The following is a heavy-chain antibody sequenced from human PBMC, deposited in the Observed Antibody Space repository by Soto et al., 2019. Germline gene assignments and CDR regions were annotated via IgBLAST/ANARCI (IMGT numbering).Heavy chain of an antibody. CDR1: GGSISSYY. Sequence: SETLSLTCTVSGGSISSYYWSWIRQPPGKGPEWIGHIYYSGSTNYNPSLKSRVTISLDTSKNQFSLKLSSVTAADTAVYYCTREGSSVWGYYFDYWGQGTLVTVSS. CDR3: TREGSSVWGYYFDY. J-gene: IGHJ4*02. V-gene: IGHV4-59*01. D-gene: IGHD6-19*01. CDR2: IYYSGST.